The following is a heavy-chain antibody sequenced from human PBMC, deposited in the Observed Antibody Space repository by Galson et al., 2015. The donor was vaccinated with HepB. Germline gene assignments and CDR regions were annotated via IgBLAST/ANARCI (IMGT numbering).Heavy chain of an antibody. CDR1: GGSFSGYY. J-gene: IGHJ2*01. CDR2: INHSGST. D-gene: IGHD4-17*01. CDR3: ARTRQHMTTVIRYFDL. Sequence: LSLTCAVYGGSFSGYYWSWIRQPPGKGLEWIGEINHSGSTNYNPSLKSRVTISVDTSKNQFSLKLSSVTAADTAVYYCARTRQHMTTVIRYFDLWGRGTLVTVSS. V-gene: IGHV4-34*01.